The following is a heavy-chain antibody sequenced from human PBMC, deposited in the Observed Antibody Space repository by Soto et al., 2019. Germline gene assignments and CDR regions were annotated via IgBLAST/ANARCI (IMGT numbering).Heavy chain of an antibody. CDR1: GGSLSSYY. V-gene: IGHV4-59*08. Sequence: SETLSLTCTVSGGSLSSYYWSWIRQAPGKGLENLGYVYYSDSINYNPSFKSRVTISVDTSRNQFFLTLNSMTAADTAVYYCARRAVVAVTGSLDNWLDPWGQGILVTVSS. D-gene: IGHD2-21*01. CDR2: VYYSDSI. J-gene: IGHJ5*02. CDR3: ARRAVVAVTGSLDNWLDP.